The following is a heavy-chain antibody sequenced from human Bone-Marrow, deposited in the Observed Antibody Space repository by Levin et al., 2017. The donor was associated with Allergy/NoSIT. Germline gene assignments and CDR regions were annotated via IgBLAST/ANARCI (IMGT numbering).Heavy chain of an antibody. J-gene: IGHJ4*02. CDR1: GGAFSSST. V-gene: IGHV1-69*13. CDR2: IIPLFGTT. Sequence: ASVKVSCKVSGGAFSSSTISWIRQAPGQGLEWVGGIIPLFGTTKYAQRFQGRVKFTADESTNTAYMDLSSLRSGDTAIYYCAGALYKSFNWEFDYWGRRTLVTVSS. D-gene: IGHD1-1*01. CDR3: AGALYKSFNWEFDY.